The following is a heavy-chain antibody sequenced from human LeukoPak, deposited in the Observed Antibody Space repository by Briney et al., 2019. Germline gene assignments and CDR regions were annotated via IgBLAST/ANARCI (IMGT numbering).Heavy chain of an antibody. V-gene: IGHV1-3*01. CDR1: GYTFTGYA. CDR3: ARVAYSSSWEHNWFDP. D-gene: IGHD6-13*01. CDR2: INAGNGNT. J-gene: IGHJ5*02. Sequence: EASVKVSCKASGYTFTGYAPHWVRQAPGQGLEWMGWINAGNGNTKYSQNFQGRVTITRDTSASTAYMELRSLRSDDTAVYYCARVAYSSSWEHNWFDPWGQGTPVTVSS.